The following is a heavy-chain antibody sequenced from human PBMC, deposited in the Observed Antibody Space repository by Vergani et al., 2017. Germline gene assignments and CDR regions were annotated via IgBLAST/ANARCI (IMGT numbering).Heavy chain of an antibody. J-gene: IGHJ4*02. CDR1: GYSLTELT. CDR3: AIVTDYYDSSGYYLDY. D-gene: IGHD3-22*01. V-gene: IGHV1-24*01. Sequence: QVQLVQSGSEVRKHGASVKVSCQVSGYSLTELTIHWVRQAPGKGLEWMGGFDPEHGEVTFAHHIQGRVTMTEDRSTDTAYMELSSLRPEDTALYYYAIVTDYYDSSGYYLDYWDQGTLVTVSS. CDR2: FDPEHGEV.